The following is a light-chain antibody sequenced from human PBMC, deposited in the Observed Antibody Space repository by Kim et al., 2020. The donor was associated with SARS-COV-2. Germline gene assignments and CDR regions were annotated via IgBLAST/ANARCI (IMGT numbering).Light chain of an antibody. V-gene: IGKV1-17*03. CDR3: LQLKINPPT. J-gene: IGKJ1*01. CDR2: DTY. Sequence: DIQMTQSPSVMSASVGDRVTITCRANQAVGRYLAWFQQTSGKAPKRLIYDTYKLQSGVPSRFSGSGSGTEFTLTVSSLQPEDSATYYCLQLKINPPTFGQGTRV. CDR1: QAVGRY.